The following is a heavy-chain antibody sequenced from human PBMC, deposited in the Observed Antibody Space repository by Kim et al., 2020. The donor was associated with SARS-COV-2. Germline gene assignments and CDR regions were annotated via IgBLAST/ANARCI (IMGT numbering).Heavy chain of an antibody. D-gene: IGHD7-27*01. CDR3: ARDLGIPFDY. V-gene: IGHV1-46*01. CDR2: T. Sequence: TTNDQKCKGRVTMTRDTSTSTVYMELSSLRSEDTAVYYCARDLGIPFDYWGQGTLVTVSS. J-gene: IGHJ4*02.